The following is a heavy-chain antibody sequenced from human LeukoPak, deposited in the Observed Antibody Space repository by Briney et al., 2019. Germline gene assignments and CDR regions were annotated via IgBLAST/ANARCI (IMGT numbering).Heavy chain of an antibody. CDR2: ISAYHGNT. J-gene: IGHJ6*03. CDR3: ARDSPLMTTQASYYYYMDV. Sequence: ASVKVSCKASGYTFTSYGISWVRQAPGQGLEWMGWISAYHGNTNYAQKLQGRVTMTTDTSTSTAYMELRSLRSDDTAVYYCARDSPLMTTQASYYYYMDVWGKGTTVTVSS. D-gene: IGHD4-11*01. V-gene: IGHV1-18*01. CDR1: GYTFTSYG.